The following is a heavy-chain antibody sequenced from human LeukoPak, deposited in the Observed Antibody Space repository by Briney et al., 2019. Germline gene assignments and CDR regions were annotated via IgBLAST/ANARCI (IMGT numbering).Heavy chain of an antibody. V-gene: IGHV4-34*01. CDR1: GGSFSGYY. Sequence: SETLSLTCAVYGGSFSGYYWSWIRQPAGKGLEWIGEINHSGSTNYNPSLKSRVTISVDTSKNQFSLKLSSVTAADTAVYYCARVGATQIDYWGQGTLVTVSS. J-gene: IGHJ4*02. D-gene: IGHD1-26*01. CDR2: INHSGST. CDR3: ARVGATQIDY.